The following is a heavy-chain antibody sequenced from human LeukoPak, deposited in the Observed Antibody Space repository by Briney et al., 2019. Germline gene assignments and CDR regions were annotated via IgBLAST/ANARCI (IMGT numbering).Heavy chain of an antibody. J-gene: IGHJ3*02. V-gene: IGHV4-59*08. CDR1: GGSISTYY. CDR3: ARQSPSSDDAFDI. Sequence: SETLSLTCTVSGGSISTYYWSWIRQPPGKGLEWIGYIHYIYYSGSTNYIPSLKSRVTISVDTSKNQFSLKLSSVTAADTAVYYCARQSPSSDDAFDIWGQGTMVTVSS. CDR2: IHYIYYSGST.